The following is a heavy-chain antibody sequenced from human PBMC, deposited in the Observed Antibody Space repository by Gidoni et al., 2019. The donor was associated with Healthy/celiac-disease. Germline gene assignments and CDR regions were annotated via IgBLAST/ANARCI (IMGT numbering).Heavy chain of an antibody. CDR3: ARVRYSSSWFDAFDI. V-gene: IGHV4-59*01. CDR1: GGPISSYY. D-gene: IGHD6-13*01. Sequence: QVQLQESGPGLVKPSETLSLTCTVSGGPISSYYWSWIRQPPGKGLEWIGYIYYSGSTNYNPSLKSRVTISVDTSKNQFSLKLSSVTAADTAVYYCARVRYSSSWFDAFDIWGQGTMVTVSS. J-gene: IGHJ3*02. CDR2: IYYSGST.